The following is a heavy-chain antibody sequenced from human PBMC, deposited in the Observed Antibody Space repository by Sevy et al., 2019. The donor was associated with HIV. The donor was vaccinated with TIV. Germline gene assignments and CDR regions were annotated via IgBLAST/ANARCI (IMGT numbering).Heavy chain of an antibody. Sequence: GGSLRLSCAASGFTFSSYEMNWVRQAPGKGLEWVSYISSSGSTIYYADSVKGRFTISRDNAKNSLNLKMNSLRAEDKAVYYCASLAPLELKYYYYYGMDVWGQGTTVTVSS. CDR1: GFTFSSYE. V-gene: IGHV3-48*03. D-gene: IGHD1-7*01. CDR3: ASLAPLELKYYYYYGMDV. CDR2: ISSSGSTI. J-gene: IGHJ6*02.